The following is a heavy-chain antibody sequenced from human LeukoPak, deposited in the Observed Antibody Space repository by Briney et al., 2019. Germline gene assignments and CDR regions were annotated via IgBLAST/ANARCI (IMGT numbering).Heavy chain of an antibody. D-gene: IGHD3-22*01. CDR1: GFTFSNYN. Sequence: PGGSLRLTCAVSGFTFSNYNMNWVRQAPGKGLECFSYISDYCSDIYYADSVKGRFTLSRDNAKNSLYLQMNSLRAEDTGVYYCARDPVCSDTSGYYFDSWGQGTLVTVSS. V-gene: IGHV3-21*05. CDR3: ARDPVCSDTSGYYFDS. CDR2: ISDYCSDI. J-gene: IGHJ4*02.